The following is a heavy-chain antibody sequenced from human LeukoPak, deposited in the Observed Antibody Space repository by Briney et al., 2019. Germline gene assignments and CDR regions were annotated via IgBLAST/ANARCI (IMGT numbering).Heavy chain of an antibody. J-gene: IGHJ3*02. CDR1: GFTFSSYW. CDR3: AKEYYYGSEAFDI. D-gene: IGHD3-10*01. Sequence: GGSLRLSCAASGFTFSSYWMHWVRQAPGKGLEWGAVISYDGSNKYYADSVKGRFTISRDNSKNTLYLQMNSLRAEDTAVYYCAKEYYYGSEAFDIWGQGTMVTVSS. V-gene: IGHV3-30*18. CDR2: ISYDGSNK.